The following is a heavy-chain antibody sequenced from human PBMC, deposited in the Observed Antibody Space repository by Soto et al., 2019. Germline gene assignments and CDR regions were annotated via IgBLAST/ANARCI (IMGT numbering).Heavy chain of an antibody. CDR3: AKKESATMIYYYFDS. Sequence: EVPLLESGGILVQPGGSLRLSCAVSGFTFSNYAMTWVRQAPGKGLEWVSAISGSGGDTFYADSVKGRFTIYRDNSRNALYLQMNRLRAEDTAVYYCAKKESATMIYYYFDSWGQGTLVTV. J-gene: IGHJ4*02. D-gene: IGHD6-25*01. CDR2: ISGSGGDT. CDR1: GFTFSNYA. V-gene: IGHV3-23*01.